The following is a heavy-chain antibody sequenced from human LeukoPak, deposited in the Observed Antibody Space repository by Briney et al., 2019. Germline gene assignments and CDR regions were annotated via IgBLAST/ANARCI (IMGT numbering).Heavy chain of an antibody. CDR1: GFTFSSYW. V-gene: IGHV3-7*03. CDR2: IKQDGSEK. D-gene: IGHD2-15*01. CDR3: ARQLTGQELVVAAPGAFDI. J-gene: IGHJ3*02. Sequence: PGGSLRLSCAASGFTFSSYWMSWVRQAPGKGLEWVANIKQDGSEKYYVDSVKGRFTISRDNAKNSLYLQMNSLRAEDTALYHCARQLTGQELVVAAPGAFDIWGQGTMVTVSS.